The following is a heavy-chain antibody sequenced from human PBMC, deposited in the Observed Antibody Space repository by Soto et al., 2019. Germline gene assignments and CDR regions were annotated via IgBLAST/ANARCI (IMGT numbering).Heavy chain of an antibody. V-gene: IGHV4-59*08. CDR2: IHYSGNT. J-gene: IGHJ4*02. CDR3: ATQDSGYAAPFDY. Sequence: SETLSLTCTVSGGSISIFYWSWIRQPPGKGLEWIGHIHYSGNTKYNPSLESRVTMSVDTSKSQVSLKLTSVTAADTAVYYCATQDSGYAAPFDYWGEGALVTVSS. CDR1: GGSISIFY. D-gene: IGHD5-12*01.